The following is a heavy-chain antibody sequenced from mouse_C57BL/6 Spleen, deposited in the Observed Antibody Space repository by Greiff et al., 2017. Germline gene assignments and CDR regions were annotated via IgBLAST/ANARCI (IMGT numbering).Heavy chain of an antibody. CDR3: ARRGIYYDYYAMDY. Sequence: VQLQQSGPELVKPGASVKISCKASGYSFTGYYMNWVKQSPEKSLEWIGEINPSTGGTTYNQKFKAKATLTVDKSSSTAYMQLKSLTSEDSAVYYCARRGIYYDYYAMDYWGQGTSVTVSS. CDR1: GYSFTGYY. D-gene: IGHD2-1*01. CDR2: INPSTGGT. J-gene: IGHJ4*01. V-gene: IGHV1-42*01.